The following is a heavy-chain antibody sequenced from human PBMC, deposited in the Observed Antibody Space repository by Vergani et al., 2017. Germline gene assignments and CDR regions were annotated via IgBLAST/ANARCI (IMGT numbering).Heavy chain of an antibody. Sequence: EVQLVESGGGLVQPGGSLRLSCAASGFTFDDYTMHWVRQAPGKGLEWVFLISWDGGSTYYADSVKGRVTISIDNSKNSLYLQMNSLRTEDTALYYCAKGGDSSSSGDLDYWGQGTLVTVSS. CDR2: ISWDGGST. V-gene: IGHV3-43*01. CDR1: GFTFDDYT. D-gene: IGHD6-6*01. J-gene: IGHJ4*02. CDR3: AKGGDSSSSGDLDY.